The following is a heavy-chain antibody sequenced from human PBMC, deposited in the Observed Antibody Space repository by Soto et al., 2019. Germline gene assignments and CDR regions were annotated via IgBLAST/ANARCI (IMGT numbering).Heavy chain of an antibody. Sequence: GGSLRLSCAASGFTSSSYDMHWVRQATGKGLEWVSAISDGGGSTYYADSVKGRLIISRDNSKNTLFLQMSSLRAEDTALYYCARAFCGGTSCHGGNFDYWGQGTLVTVSS. CDR1: GFTSSSYD. J-gene: IGHJ4*02. CDR2: ISDGGGST. V-gene: IGHV3-23*01. D-gene: IGHD2-2*01. CDR3: ARAFCGGTSCHGGNFDY.